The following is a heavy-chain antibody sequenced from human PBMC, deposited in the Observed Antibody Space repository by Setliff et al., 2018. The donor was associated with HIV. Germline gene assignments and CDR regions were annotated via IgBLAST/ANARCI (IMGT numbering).Heavy chain of an antibody. Sequence: SETLSLTCSDSGGPMRSSSYYWGWIRQPPGKGLEWIGSIYYTGSTYSNPSLKSRLTISEDASKSQFSLTLRSVTAADTAVYYCARRLAIGHWYFDIWGRGTLVTVSS. CDR3: ARRLAIGHWYFDI. CDR1: GGPMRSSSYY. J-gene: IGHJ2*01. CDR2: IYYTGST. V-gene: IGHV4-39*01.